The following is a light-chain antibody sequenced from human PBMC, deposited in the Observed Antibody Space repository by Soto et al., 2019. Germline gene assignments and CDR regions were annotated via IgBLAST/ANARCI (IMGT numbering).Light chain of an antibody. Sequence: QSALTQPASVSGSPGQSFTISCTGTSSDVGGYNYVSWYQQHPGKAHKLMIYEVSNRPSGVSNSFSGSKSGNTASLTISGLQAEDEADYYCSSYTSSSPLVFGTGTKLTVL. CDR1: SSDVGGYNY. J-gene: IGLJ1*01. CDR2: EVS. CDR3: SSYTSSSPLV. V-gene: IGLV2-14*01.